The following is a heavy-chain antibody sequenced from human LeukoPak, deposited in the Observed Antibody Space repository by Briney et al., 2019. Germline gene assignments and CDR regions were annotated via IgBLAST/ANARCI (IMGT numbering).Heavy chain of an antibody. J-gene: IGHJ4*02. CDR2: ISYDGSNK. CDR1: GFTFSSYG. CDR3: AKEMASRRGNLHFDY. Sequence: GRSLRLSCAASGFTFSSYGMHWVRQAPGKGLEWVAVISYDGSNKYYADSVKGRFTISRDNSKNTLYLQMNSLRAEDTAVYYCAKEMASRRGNLHFDYWGQGTLVTVSS. V-gene: IGHV3-30*18. D-gene: IGHD4-23*01.